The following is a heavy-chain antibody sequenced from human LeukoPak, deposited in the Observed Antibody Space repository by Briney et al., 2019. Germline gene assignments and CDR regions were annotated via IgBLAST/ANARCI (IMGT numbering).Heavy chain of an antibody. CDR2: ISYTGSA. J-gene: IGHJ4*02. D-gene: IGHD1-26*01. V-gene: IGHV4-59*08. Sequence: SETLSLTCTVSGGYINSHYWGWIRQPPGKVLEYIGYISYTGSAIYSPSLESRVTISIDTSKKQFSLKLSSVTAADTAVYYCARSYLLSHFDYWGQGTLVTVSS. CDR3: ARSYLLSHFDY. CDR1: GGYINSHY.